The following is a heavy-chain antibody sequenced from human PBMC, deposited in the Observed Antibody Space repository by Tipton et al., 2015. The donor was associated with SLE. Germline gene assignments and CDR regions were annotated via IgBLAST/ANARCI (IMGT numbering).Heavy chain of an antibody. CDR3: ARHGEDVIDFESPASPTGP. Sequence: PGLVKPSETLSLSCTVSGGSISSSDYYWGWIRQPPGKGLEWIGSIYYTGSTYYNPSLKSRVTISVDTSKNQFSLKLSSVTAADTAVYYCARHGEDVIDFESPASPTGPWGQGILVTVSS. CDR1: GGSISSSDYY. J-gene: IGHJ5*02. D-gene: IGHD3-16*02. CDR2: IYYTGST. V-gene: IGHV4-39*01.